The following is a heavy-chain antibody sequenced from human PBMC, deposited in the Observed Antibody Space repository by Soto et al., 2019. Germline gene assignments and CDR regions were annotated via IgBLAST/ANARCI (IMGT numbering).Heavy chain of an antibody. CDR3: ARGEYSSSSHWFDP. CDR1: GGSISSGGYY. D-gene: IGHD6-6*01. J-gene: IGHJ5*02. V-gene: IGHV4-31*03. CDR2: IYYSGST. Sequence: SETLSLTCTVSGGSISSGGYYWSWIRQHPGKGLEWLGYIYYSGSTYYNPSLKSRVTISVDTSKNQFSLKLSSVTAADTAVYYCARGEYSSSSHWFDPWGQGTLVTVSS.